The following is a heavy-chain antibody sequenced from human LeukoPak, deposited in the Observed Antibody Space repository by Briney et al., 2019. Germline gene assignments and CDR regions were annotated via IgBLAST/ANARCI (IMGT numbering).Heavy chain of an antibody. CDR1: GFTFSTYA. Sequence: GGSLRLSCAASGFTFSTYAMSWVRQAPGKGLEWVSAISGSGAATYYADSVKGRFTISREDAKNSLSLQMDSVRPEDTAVYYCAFNNNFKYWGQGTLVIVSS. CDR3: AFNNNFKY. CDR2: ISGSGAAT. D-gene: IGHD1/OR15-1a*01. J-gene: IGHJ4*02. V-gene: IGHV3-23*01.